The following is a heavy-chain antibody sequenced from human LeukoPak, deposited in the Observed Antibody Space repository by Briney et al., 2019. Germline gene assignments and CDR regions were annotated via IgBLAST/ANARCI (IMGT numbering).Heavy chain of an antibody. D-gene: IGHD4-17*01. CDR3: AREGTTVTDYAFDI. J-gene: IGHJ3*02. V-gene: IGHV1-18*01. CDR2: IGAHNGNT. CDR1: GYAFTRYG. Sequence: ASVKVSCKASGYAFTRYGISWVRQAPGQGLEWMGWIGAHNGNTKYAQKPQGRVTLTTDTSTSTAYMELRSLRSDDTAVYYCAREGTTVTDYAFDIWGQGTMVTVSS.